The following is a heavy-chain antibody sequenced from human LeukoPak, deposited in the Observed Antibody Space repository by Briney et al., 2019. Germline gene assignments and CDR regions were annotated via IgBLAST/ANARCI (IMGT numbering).Heavy chain of an antibody. V-gene: IGHV3-49*04. CDR1: GFTSGDYS. CDR2: IRRKGYGGTT. CDR3: TRDHDFWSGPFDV. J-gene: IGHJ6*04. Sequence: GRSLRPSCTASGFTSGDYSLSWVRQAPEKGLEWVGFIRRKGYGGTTEYAPSVKGRFIISRDDSKSTAYLQMNSLKTEDTAVYYCTRDHDFWSGPFDVWGKGTTVTVPS. D-gene: IGHD3-3*01.